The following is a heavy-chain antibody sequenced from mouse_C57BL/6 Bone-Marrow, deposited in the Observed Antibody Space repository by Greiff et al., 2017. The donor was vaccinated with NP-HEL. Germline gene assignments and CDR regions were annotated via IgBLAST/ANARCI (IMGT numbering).Heavy chain of an antibody. D-gene: IGHD2-12*01. V-gene: IGHV1-15*01. CDR2: IDPETGGT. CDR3: TRSHDYSYPYFEY. J-gene: IGHJ2*01. Sequence: QVQLQQSGAELVRPGASVTLSCKASGYTFTDYEMHWVKQTPVHGLEWIGAIDPETGGTAYNQKFKGKAILTADKSSSTAYMELRSLTSEDSAVYYCTRSHDYSYPYFEYWGQGTTLTASS. CDR1: GYTFTDYE.